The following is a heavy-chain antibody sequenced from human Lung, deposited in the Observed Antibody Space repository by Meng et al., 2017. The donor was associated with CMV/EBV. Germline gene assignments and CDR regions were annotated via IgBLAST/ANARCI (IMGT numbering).Heavy chain of an antibody. V-gene: IGHV1-18*01. J-gene: IGHJ4*02. CDR1: GYTFTSYG. CDR2: ISAYNGNT. D-gene: IGHD2-2*01. CDR3: ARNRYCSSTSCYFDY. Sequence: SVKVSCXASGYTFTSYGISWVRQAPGQGLEWMGWISAYNGNTNYAQKLQGRVTMATDTSTSTAYMELRSLRSDDTAVYYCARNRYCSSTSCYFDYWGQGTMVTVSS.